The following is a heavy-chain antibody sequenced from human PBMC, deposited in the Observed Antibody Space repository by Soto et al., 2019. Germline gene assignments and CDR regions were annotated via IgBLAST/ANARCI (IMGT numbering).Heavy chain of an antibody. CDR1: GYTFFTYG. CDR3: ARKSSSSSWFDP. D-gene: IGHD6-6*01. J-gene: IGHJ5*02. CDR2: ISTYDGNT. V-gene: IGHV1-18*01. Sequence: QVQLVQSGAEVKKPGASVKVSCKASGYTFFTYGITWVRQAPGQGLEWMGWISTYDGNTDYAQKIQGRVTMTTDTSTRTAYMELRSRRSDDTAVYYGARKSSSSSWFDPWGQGTLVTVSS.